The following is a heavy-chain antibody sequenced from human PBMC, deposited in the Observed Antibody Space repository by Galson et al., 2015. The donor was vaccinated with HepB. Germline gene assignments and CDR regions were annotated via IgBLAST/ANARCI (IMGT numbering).Heavy chain of an antibody. CDR1: GGTFSSYA. CDR3: ARDQGRGYGPLSSNYYYGMDV. J-gene: IGHJ6*02. V-gene: IGHV1-69*13. D-gene: IGHD5-18*01. CDR2: IIPIFGAA. Sequence: SVKVSCKASGGTFSSYAISWVRQAPGQGLGWMGGIIPIFGAANYAQKFQGRVTITADESTSTAYMELSSLRSEDTAVYYCARDQGRGYGPLSSNYYYGMDVWGQGTTVTVSS.